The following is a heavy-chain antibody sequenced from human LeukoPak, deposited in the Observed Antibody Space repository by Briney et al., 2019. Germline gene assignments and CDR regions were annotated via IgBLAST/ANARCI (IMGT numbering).Heavy chain of an antibody. J-gene: IGHJ4*02. CDR2: IYYSGST. CDR1: GGSISSGGYY. Sequence: SETLSLTCTVSGGSISSGGYYWSWIRQHPGKGLEWIGYIYYSGSTYYNPSLKSRVTISVDTSKNQFSLKLSSVTAADTAVYDCARDATTAMVSYFDYWGQGTLVTVSS. CDR3: ARDATTAMVSYFDY. D-gene: IGHD5-18*01. V-gene: IGHV4-31*03.